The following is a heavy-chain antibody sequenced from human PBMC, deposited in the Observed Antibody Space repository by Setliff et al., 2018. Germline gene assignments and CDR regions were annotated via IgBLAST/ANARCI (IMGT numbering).Heavy chain of an antibody. CDR1: GYSISSDYY. D-gene: IGHD1-1*01. Sequence: SETLSLTCAVSGYSISSDYYWGWIRQPPGKGLEWIGSMYHSGSTYYNPSLKSRVTISVDTSKNQFSLKLSSVTAADTAVYYCARDSLTTLRRRSFDIWGQGTMVTVSS. V-gene: IGHV4-38-2*02. CDR2: MYHSGST. CDR3: ARDSLTTLRRRSFDI. J-gene: IGHJ3*02.